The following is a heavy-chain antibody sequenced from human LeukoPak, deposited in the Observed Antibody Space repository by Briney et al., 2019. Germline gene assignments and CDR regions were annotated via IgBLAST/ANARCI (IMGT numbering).Heavy chain of an antibody. Sequence: SQTLSLTCAISGDSFSSNSAAWNWIRQSPSRGLEWLGRTYYRSKWYNDYAVSVKSRITINPDTSKNQFSLQLNSVTPEDTAVYYCARDLSGSVAGTYYYYGMDVWGQGTTVTVSS. CDR2: TYYRSKWYN. D-gene: IGHD6-19*01. CDR3: ARDLSGSVAGTYYYYGMDV. CDR1: GDSFSSNSAA. J-gene: IGHJ6*02. V-gene: IGHV6-1*01.